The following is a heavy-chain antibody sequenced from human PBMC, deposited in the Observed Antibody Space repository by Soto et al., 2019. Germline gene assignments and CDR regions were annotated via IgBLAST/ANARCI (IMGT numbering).Heavy chain of an antibody. D-gene: IGHD2-2*01. Sequence: SETLSLTCAVYGGSFRGYYWSWIRQPPGKGLEWIGEINHSGSTNYNPSLKSRVTISVDTSKNQFSLKLSSVTAADTAVYYCARIGVVYYMDVWGKGTTVTVSS. CDR1: GGSFRGYY. CDR3: ARIGVVYYMDV. CDR2: INHSGST. V-gene: IGHV4-34*01. J-gene: IGHJ6*03.